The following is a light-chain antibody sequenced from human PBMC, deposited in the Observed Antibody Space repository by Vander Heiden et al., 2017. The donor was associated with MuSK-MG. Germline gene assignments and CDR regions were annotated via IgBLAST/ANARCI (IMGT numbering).Light chain of an antibody. Sequence: GSPGQSITISCTGTSSDVGSYNFLSWYLQHPGKAPKLMIYDVNKRPSVVSNRFSGSKSGNTASLTISGLQAEDEADYYCCSYAGRSRLLFGGGTKLTVL. CDR3: CSYAGRSRLL. CDR2: DVN. V-gene: IGLV2-23*02. CDR1: SSDVGSYNF. J-gene: IGLJ2*01.